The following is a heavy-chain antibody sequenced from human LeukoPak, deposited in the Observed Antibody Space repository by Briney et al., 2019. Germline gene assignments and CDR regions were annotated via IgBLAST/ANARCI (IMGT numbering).Heavy chain of an antibody. CDR1: GXNFTSYC. Sequence: GESLNISCKGSGXNFTSYCIAWVRQMPGRGLEWMGIIYPGDSDTRYSPSFQGQVIISADKSISTAYLQWSSLKASDTAIYYCATYSDTFYFDCWGQGTLVTVSS. V-gene: IGHV5-51*01. J-gene: IGHJ4*02. CDR2: IYPGDSDT. D-gene: IGHD3-16*01. CDR3: ATYSDTFYFDC.